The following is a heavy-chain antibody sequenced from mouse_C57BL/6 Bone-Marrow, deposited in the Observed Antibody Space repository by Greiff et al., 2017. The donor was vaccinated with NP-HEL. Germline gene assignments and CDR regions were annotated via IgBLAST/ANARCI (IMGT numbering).Heavy chain of an antibody. Sequence: DVKLVESGGGLVKPGGSLKLSCAASGFTFSSYAMSWVRQTPEKRLEWVATISDGGSYTYYPDNVKGRFTITRDNAKNNLYLQMSHLKSEDTAMYDCARNYGSSYGVDYWGQGTTLTVSS. CDR1: GFTFSSYA. CDR2: ISDGGSYT. J-gene: IGHJ2*01. CDR3: ARNYGSSYGVDY. D-gene: IGHD1-1*01. V-gene: IGHV5-4*03.